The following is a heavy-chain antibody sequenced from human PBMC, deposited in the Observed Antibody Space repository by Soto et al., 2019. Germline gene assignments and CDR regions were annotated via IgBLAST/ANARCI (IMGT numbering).Heavy chain of an antibody. CDR1: GDTFSSYA. V-gene: IGHV1-69*01. CDR2: IIPIFGTA. Sequence: QVQLVQSGAEVKKPGSSVKVSCKASGDTFSSYAISWVRQAPGQGLEWMGGIIPIFGTANYSQKFQGRVTITADESTSIAHMELSSLRSEDTAVYYCARRPDSYGFVYYFDYWGQGTLVTVSS. J-gene: IGHJ4*02. D-gene: IGHD5-18*01. CDR3: ARRPDSYGFVYYFDY.